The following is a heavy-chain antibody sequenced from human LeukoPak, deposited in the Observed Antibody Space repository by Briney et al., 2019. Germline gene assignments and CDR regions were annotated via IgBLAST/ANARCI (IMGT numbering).Heavy chain of an antibody. V-gene: IGHV3-30-3*01. J-gene: IGHJ3*02. CDR2: ISYDGSNK. CDR3: ARGKYRGYSYGDDDAFDI. D-gene: IGHD5-18*01. CDR1: GFTFSSYA. Sequence: GGSLRLSCAASGFTFSSYAMHWVRQAPGKGLEWVAVISYDGSNKYYADSVKGRFTISRDNSKNTLYLQMNSLRAEDTAVYYCARGKYRGYSYGDDDAFDIWGQGTMVTVSS.